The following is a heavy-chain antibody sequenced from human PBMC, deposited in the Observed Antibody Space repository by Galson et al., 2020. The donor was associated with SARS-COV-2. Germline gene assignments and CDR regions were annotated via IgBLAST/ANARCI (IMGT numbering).Heavy chain of an antibody. D-gene: IGHD5-18*01. J-gene: IGHJ4*02. V-gene: IGHV3-21*06. CDR2: ISGTSTNI. CDR1: GFTFSSYS. CDR3: KRERGYSYGYSDY. Sequence: NSGGSLRLSCAASGFTFSSYSMNWVRQAPGKGLEWVSSISGTSTNIYYADSVKGRFTISRDNAKNSLYLQMNSLGTEDTAVYYCKRERGYSYGYSDYWGQGTLVTVSS.